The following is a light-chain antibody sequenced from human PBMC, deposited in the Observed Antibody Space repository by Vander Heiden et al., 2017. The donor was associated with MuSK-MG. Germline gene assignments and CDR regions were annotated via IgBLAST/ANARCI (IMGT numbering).Light chain of an antibody. J-gene: IGLJ2*01. V-gene: IGLV3-1*01. CDR1: KLGDKY. CDR3: QAWDSSTGEV. CDR2: QDS. Sequence: SYELTQPPSVSVSPGQTASITCSGDKLGDKYACWYQQKPGQSPVRGSYQDSKRPSGIPERFSGSNSGNTETLTISGTQAMDEADYYCQAWDSSTGEVFGGGTKLTVL.